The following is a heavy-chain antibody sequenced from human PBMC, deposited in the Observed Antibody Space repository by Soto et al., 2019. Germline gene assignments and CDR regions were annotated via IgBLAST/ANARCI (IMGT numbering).Heavy chain of an antibody. D-gene: IGHD3-10*01. V-gene: IGHV1-18*01. Sequence: QVQLVQSGAEVKKPGASVKVSCKASGYTFTSYGISWVRQAPGQGLEWMGWISAYNGNTNYAQKLQGRVTMTTDTAKSPGYLELRSLRADDTAVYYCARDGTRGPVLVGFGVLDVWGQGTTVTVSS. CDR1: GYTFTSYG. J-gene: IGHJ6*02. CDR2: ISAYNGNT. CDR3: ARDGTRGPVLVGFGVLDV.